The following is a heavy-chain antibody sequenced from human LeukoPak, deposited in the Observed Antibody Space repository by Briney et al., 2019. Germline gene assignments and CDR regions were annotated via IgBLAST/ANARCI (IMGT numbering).Heavy chain of an antibody. D-gene: IGHD6-13*01. J-gene: IGHJ4*02. CDR3: ARDASCIAAAGTCSLVMFDY. CDR1: GASIYNSSYY. V-gene: IGHV4-39*07. CDR2: IYYSGST. Sequence: ASETLSLTCTVSGASIYNSSYYWGWIRQPPGKGLEWIGSIYYSGSTYYNPSLKSRVTISVDTSKNQFSLKLSSVTAADTAVYYCARDASCIAAAGTCSLVMFDYWGQGTLVTVSS.